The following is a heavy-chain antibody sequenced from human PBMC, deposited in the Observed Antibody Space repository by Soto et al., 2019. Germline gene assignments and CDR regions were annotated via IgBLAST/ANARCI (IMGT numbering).Heavy chain of an antibody. CDR1: GFTFSDYY. CDR3: ASGWLQLPDH. V-gene: IGHV3-11*01. J-gene: IGHJ5*02. Sequence: QVQLVESGGGLVKNGRSLRLSCAASGFTFSDYYMSWIRQAPGKGLEWVSYISSSGSTIYYSDSVKGRFTISRDNARNALYRQMNSLRAEDTAVYYCASGWLQLPDHWGQGTLVTVSS. D-gene: IGHD5-12*01. CDR2: ISSSGSTI.